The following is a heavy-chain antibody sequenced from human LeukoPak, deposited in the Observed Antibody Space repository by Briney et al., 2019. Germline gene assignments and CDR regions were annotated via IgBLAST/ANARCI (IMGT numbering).Heavy chain of an antibody. V-gene: IGHV3-15*01. D-gene: IGHD3-10*01. Sequence: AGGSLRLSCAASGFTFTNAWMTWVRQAPGKGLEWVGRIKSKTDGGTTDYAAPVKGRSTISRDDSKNTLNLQMNSLKTEDTAVYFCTTFYYYGSGSYLGYWGQGTLVTVSS. CDR1: GFTFTNAW. CDR2: IKSKTDGGTT. CDR3: TTFYYYGSGSYLGY. J-gene: IGHJ4*02.